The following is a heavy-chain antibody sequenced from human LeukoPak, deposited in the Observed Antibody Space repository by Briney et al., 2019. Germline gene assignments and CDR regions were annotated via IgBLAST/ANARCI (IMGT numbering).Heavy chain of an antibody. CDR2: IRYDGSNK. CDR3: AKADCSGGSCYPYYHYMDV. J-gene: IGHJ6*03. V-gene: IGHV3-30*02. D-gene: IGHD2-15*01. Sequence: GGSLRLSCAASGFTFSSYGMHWVRQAPGKGLEWVAFIRYDGSNKYYADSVKGRFTISRDNSKNTLYLQMNSLRAEDTAVYYCAKADCSGGSCYPYYHYMDVWGKGTTVTISS. CDR1: GFTFSSYG.